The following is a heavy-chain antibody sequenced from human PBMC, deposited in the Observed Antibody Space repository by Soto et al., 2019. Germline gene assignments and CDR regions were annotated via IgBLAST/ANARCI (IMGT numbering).Heavy chain of an antibody. CDR3: ALQDSGSYSDSVARFDY. CDR2: VDPEDGET. CDR1: GYTFTDYY. Sequence: EVQLVQSGAEVKKPGATVKISCKVSGYTFTDYYMHWVQQAPGKGLEWMGLVDPEDGETIYAEKFQGRVTITADTSTDTAYMELSSLRSEDTAVYYCALQDSGSYSDSVARFDYWGQGTLVTVSS. V-gene: IGHV1-69-2*01. D-gene: IGHD1-26*01. J-gene: IGHJ4*02.